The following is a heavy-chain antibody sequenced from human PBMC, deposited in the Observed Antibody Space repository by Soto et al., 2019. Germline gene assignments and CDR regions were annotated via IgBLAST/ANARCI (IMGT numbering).Heavy chain of an antibody. J-gene: IGHJ4*02. Sequence: SETLSLTCTVSGGSINTFYWSWVRQPAGKGLEWVGRIFSSGSTSFNPSLESRVAMSVDTSKNHFSLNLSSVTAADMAVYYCAREGSYSAYNFAHGIQLWSFDFWGQGALVTVSS. CDR3: AREGSYSAYNFAHGIQLWSFDF. CDR1: GGSINTFY. V-gene: IGHV4-4*07. CDR2: IFSSGST. D-gene: IGHD5-12*01.